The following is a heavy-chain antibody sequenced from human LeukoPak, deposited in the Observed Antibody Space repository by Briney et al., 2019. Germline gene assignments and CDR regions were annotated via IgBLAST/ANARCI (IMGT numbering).Heavy chain of an antibody. Sequence: PGGSLRLSCAGSGFTFSRHSMNWVRQAPGKGLEWVSFISSSSSYIYYADSMKGRFTISRDNAKNSLYLQMNSLRAEDTAVYYCARDLGQYYDTSDNWFDPWGQGTLVTVSS. J-gene: IGHJ5*02. CDR3: ARDLGQYYDTSDNWFDP. D-gene: IGHD3-22*01. CDR1: GFTFSRHS. CDR2: ISSSSSYI. V-gene: IGHV3-21*01.